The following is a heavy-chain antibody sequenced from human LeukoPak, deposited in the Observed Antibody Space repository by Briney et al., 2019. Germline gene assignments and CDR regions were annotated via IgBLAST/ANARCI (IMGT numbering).Heavy chain of an antibody. D-gene: IGHD3-16*02. CDR3: ARGGQIYDYVWGSYLDY. CDR2: INPSGGAT. Sequence: ASVKVSCKASGYTFTASYIHWVRQAPGQGLEWMGWINPSGGATNSAQKFLGRVTMTRDTSMSTVYMELSRLTSDDTAVYYCARGGQIYDYVWGSYLDYWGQGTLVTVSS. J-gene: IGHJ4*02. V-gene: IGHV1-2*02. CDR1: GYTFTASY.